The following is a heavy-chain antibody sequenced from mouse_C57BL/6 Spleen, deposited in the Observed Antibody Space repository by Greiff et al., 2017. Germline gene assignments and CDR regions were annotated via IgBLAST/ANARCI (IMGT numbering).Heavy chain of an antibody. CDR1: GFSVTSYG. J-gene: IGHJ1*03. Sequence: VKLQESGPGLVQPSQSLSITCTVSGFSVTSYGVHWVRQPPGKGLEWLGVIWSGGSTDYNAAFISRLSISKDNSKSQVFFKMNSLQADDTAIYYCAKTLNWDVGYFDVWGTGTTVTVSS. V-gene: IGHV2-4*01. CDR3: AKTLNWDVGYFDV. D-gene: IGHD4-1*01. CDR2: IWSGGST.